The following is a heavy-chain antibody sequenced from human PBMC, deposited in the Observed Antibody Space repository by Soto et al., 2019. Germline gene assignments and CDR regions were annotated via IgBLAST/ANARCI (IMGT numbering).Heavy chain of an antibody. V-gene: IGHV4-31*03. CDR3: SRGVLH. CDR2: IAYSGST. Sequence: QVQLQESGPGLVQPSQTLSLTCTVSGGYISSGGYYWSWIRQHPGTGLEWIADIAYSGSTYYNTSLKSRVTISVDTSRNQFSLIVNPVTAADTAVYYSSRGVLHWGQGTLVTVSS. J-gene: IGHJ4*01. CDR1: GGYISSGGYY.